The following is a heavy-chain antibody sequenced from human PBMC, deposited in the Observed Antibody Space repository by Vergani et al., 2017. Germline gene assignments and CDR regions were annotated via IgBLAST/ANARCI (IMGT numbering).Heavy chain of an antibody. V-gene: IGHV3-23*04. D-gene: IGHD2-21*02. CDR2: ISGSGGST. CDR1: GFTFSSYE. Sequence: EVQLVESGGGLAQPGGSLRLSCAASGFTFSSYEMNWVRQAPGKGLEWVSYISGSGGSTYYADSVKGRFTISRDNSKNTLYLQMNSLRAEDTAVYYCAKELNVVVTTFDYWGQGTLVTVSS. J-gene: IGHJ4*02. CDR3: AKELNVVVTTFDY.